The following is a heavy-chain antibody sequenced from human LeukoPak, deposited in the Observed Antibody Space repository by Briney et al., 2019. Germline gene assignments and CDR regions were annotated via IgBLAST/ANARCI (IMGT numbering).Heavy chain of an antibody. CDR1: GFTFINYW. Sequence: PGGPLRLSCAASGFTFINYWMSWVRQAPGKGLEWVGNINQDGSEKYYGDSVKDRFTISRDNAKNSLYLQMNSLRAEDAAVYYCTRENWHLDYWGQGNLVTVSS. J-gene: IGHJ4*02. CDR3: TRENWHLDY. V-gene: IGHV3-7*01. CDR2: INQDGSEK.